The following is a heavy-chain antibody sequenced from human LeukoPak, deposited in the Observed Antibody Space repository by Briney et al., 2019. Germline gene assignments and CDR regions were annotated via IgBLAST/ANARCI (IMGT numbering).Heavy chain of an antibody. J-gene: IGHJ4*02. CDR2: ISAYNGNT. V-gene: IGHV1-18*01. D-gene: IGHD5-12*01. CDR1: GYTFTSYG. CDR3: ARVGPRGYSGPLDY. Sequence: ASVKVSCKASGYTFTSYGIRWVRQAPGQGPEWVGWISAYNGNTNYAQKLQGRVTMTRDTSTSTAYMELRSLRSDDTAVYYCARVGPRGYSGPLDYWGQGTLVTVSS.